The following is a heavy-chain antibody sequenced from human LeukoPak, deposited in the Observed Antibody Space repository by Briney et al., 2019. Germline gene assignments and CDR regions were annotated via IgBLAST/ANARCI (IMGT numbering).Heavy chain of an antibody. J-gene: IGHJ4*02. V-gene: IGHV3-30*18. CDR1: GFTFSNYA. CDR2: ISFAGNGE. CDR3: AKDEAGRYCSSTSCYSRFDY. D-gene: IGHD2-2*02. Sequence: GGSLRLSCAASGFTFSNYAMHWVRQAPGKGLEWVAVISFAGNGEFYADSVKGRFTISRDNSKNTLYLQMNSLRPEDTAMYYCAKDEAGRYCSSTSCYSRFDYWGQGTLVTVSS.